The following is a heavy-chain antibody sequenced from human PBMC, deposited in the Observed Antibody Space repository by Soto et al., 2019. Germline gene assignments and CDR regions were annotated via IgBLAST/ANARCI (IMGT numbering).Heavy chain of an antibody. Sequence: EVQLVESGGGLDQPGGSLRLSCAASGFTVSSNYMSWVRQAPGKGLEWVSVIYSGGSTYYADSVKGRFTISRDNSKNTLYLQMNSLRAEDTAVYYCARDMVRGLYPEYFQHWGQGTLVTVSS. CDR2: IYSGGST. D-gene: IGHD3-10*01. J-gene: IGHJ1*01. CDR1: GFTVSSNY. CDR3: ARDMVRGLYPEYFQH. V-gene: IGHV3-66*01.